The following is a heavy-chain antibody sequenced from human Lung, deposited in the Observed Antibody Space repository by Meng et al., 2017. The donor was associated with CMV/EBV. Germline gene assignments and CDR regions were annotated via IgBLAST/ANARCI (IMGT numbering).Heavy chain of an antibody. CDR3: APRQLLYRFWFHP. CDR1: GGSFSGYY. J-gene: IGHJ5*02. D-gene: IGHD2-2*01. Sequence: CAVYGGSFSGYYWSWIRQPPGKGMGWIGEINHSGNTNYNPYLKSRVTISIDTSKNQFSLKLSSATAADTAVYYCAPRQLLYRFWFHPWGQGTLVTVSS. CDR2: INHSGNT. V-gene: IGHV4-34*01.